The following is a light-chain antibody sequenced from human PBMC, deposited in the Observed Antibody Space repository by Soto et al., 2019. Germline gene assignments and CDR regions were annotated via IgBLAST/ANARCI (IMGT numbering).Light chain of an antibody. J-gene: IGLJ1*01. Sequence: QSGVTQPRSVSRAPGPSGTLSPPGTSREVVGYNYVSWYQQHPGKAPKLMIYDVSKRPSGVPDRFSGSKSGNTASLTISGLQAEDEADYYCCSYAGSYTPFYVFGTGTKVTVL. CDR2: DVS. CDR1: SREVVGYNY. V-gene: IGLV2-11*01. CDR3: CSYAGSYTPFYV.